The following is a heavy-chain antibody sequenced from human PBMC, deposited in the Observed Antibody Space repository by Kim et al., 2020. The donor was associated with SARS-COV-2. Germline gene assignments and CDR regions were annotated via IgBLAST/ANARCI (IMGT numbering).Heavy chain of an antibody. CDR3: AQRYSSSWYLGLGYYYGMDG. D-gene: IGHD6-13*01. CDR1: GGSISSSSYY. CDR2: IYYSGST. Sequence: SETLSLTCTVSGGSISSSSYYWGWIRQPPGKGLEWIGSIYYSGSTYYNPSLKSRVTISVDTSKNQFSLKLSSVTAADTAVYYCAQRYSSSWYLGLGYYYGMDGWGQGTTVTVSS. V-gene: IGHV4-39*01. J-gene: IGHJ6*02.